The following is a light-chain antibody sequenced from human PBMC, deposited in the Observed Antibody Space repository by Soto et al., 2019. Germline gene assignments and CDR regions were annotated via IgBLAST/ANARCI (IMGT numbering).Light chain of an antibody. CDR3: QQYNNWPIT. CDR1: QTVLTN. J-gene: IGKJ4*01. V-gene: IGKV3-15*01. CDR2: GAS. Sequence: EVVMTQSPATLSVSPGDRATLSCRASQTVLTNLAWYQQKPGQAPRLLIYGASTRATGIPARFSASGSGTEFTLTISSLQSEEFAVYYCQQYNNWPITFGGGTKVEIK.